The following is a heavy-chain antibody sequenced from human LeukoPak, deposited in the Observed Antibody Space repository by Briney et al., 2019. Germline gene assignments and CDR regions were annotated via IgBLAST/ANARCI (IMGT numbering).Heavy chain of an antibody. D-gene: IGHD6-13*01. J-gene: IGHJ5*02. CDR2: ISWNSGSI. V-gene: IGHV3-9*01. Sequence: PGRSLRLSCAASGFTFDDYAMHWVRQVPGKGLGWVSGISWNSGSIAYADSVKGRFTISRDSSRNTLYLQMNSLRVEDSAVYYCAGDTHSSSWYDHWGQGTLVTVSS. CDR3: AGDTHSSSWYDH. CDR1: GFTFDDYA.